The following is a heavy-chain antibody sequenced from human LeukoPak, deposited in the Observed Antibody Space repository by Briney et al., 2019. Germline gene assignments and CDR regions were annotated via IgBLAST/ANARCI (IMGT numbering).Heavy chain of an antibody. V-gene: IGHV1-18*01. CDR2: ISVYNGHT. D-gene: IGHD2-2*01. Sequence: ASVKVSCKASGYTVSSYGTSWVRQAPGQGLEWMGWISVYNGHTNYVQNLQGRVTMTTDTSTSTAYMELRSLRSDDTAVYYCARDPSPHTAFDIWGQGTMVTVSS. J-gene: IGHJ3*02. CDR1: GYTVSSYG. CDR3: ARDPSPHTAFDI.